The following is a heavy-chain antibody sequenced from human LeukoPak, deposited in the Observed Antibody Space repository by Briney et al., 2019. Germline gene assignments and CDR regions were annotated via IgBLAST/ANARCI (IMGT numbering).Heavy chain of an antibody. CDR2: IYHSGST. V-gene: IGHV4-30-2*01. Sequence: SETLSLTCTVSDGSISSGGYYWSWIRQPPGKGLEWIGYIYHSGSTYYNPSLKSRVTISVDRSKNQFSLKLSSVTAADTAVYYCARDFSGDTGYFQHWGQGTLVTVSS. D-gene: IGHD4-17*01. CDR1: DGSISSGGYY. J-gene: IGHJ1*01. CDR3: ARDFSGDTGYFQH.